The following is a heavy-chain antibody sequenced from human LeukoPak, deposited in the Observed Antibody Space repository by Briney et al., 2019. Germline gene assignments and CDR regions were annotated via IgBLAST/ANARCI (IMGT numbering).Heavy chain of an antibody. V-gene: IGHV4-4*07. J-gene: IGHJ3*02. CDR3: ARVSVAGTAFDI. CDR1: GRSISSYY. Sequence: PSETLSLICTVSGRSISSYYWSWIRQPAGKGLEWIGRIYTSGSTNYNPSLKSRVTMSVDTSKNQFSLKLSSVTAADTAVYYCARVSVAGTAFDIWGQGTMVTVSS. D-gene: IGHD6-19*01. CDR2: IYTSGST.